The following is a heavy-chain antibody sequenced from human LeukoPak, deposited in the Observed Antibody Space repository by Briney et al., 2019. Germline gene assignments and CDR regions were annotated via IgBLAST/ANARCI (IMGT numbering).Heavy chain of an antibody. Sequence: PGGPLRLSCAASGFTFSSYGMHWARQAPGKGLEWVAVIWYDGSNKYYADSVKGRFTISRDNSKNTLYLQMNSLRAEDTAVYYCARESNYYFDYWGQGTLVTVSS. J-gene: IGHJ4*02. V-gene: IGHV3-33*01. D-gene: IGHD2/OR15-2a*01. CDR2: IWYDGSNK. CDR1: GFTFSSYG. CDR3: ARESNYYFDY.